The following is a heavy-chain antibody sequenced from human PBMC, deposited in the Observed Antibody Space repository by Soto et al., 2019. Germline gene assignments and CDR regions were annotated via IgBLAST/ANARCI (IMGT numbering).Heavy chain of an antibody. Sequence: QVQLQESGPGLEKPSETLSLTCSVSGGSISTYYWSWIRQPPGKGLEWIGYIYYSGSPNYNPSLRSRVTISVDTSKKQFSLKLSSVTAADTAVYYCARHQEGARNPDMDVWGQGTTVTVSS. V-gene: IGHV4-59*08. CDR2: IYYSGSP. D-gene: IGHD1-26*01. CDR1: GGSISTYY. J-gene: IGHJ6*02. CDR3: ARHQEGARNPDMDV.